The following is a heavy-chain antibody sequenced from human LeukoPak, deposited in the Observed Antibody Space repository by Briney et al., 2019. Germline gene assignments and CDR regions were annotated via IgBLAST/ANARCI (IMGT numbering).Heavy chain of an antibody. Sequence: SETLSLTCTVSGGSISSYYWSWIRQPAGKGLEWIGRIYTSGSTNYNPSLKSRATMSVDTSKNQFSLKLNSVTAADTAVYYCAAYCSSTSCYTPVDYWGQGTLVTVSS. D-gene: IGHD2-2*02. J-gene: IGHJ4*02. CDR3: AAYCSSTSCYTPVDY. V-gene: IGHV4-4*07. CDR2: IYTSGST. CDR1: GGSISSYY.